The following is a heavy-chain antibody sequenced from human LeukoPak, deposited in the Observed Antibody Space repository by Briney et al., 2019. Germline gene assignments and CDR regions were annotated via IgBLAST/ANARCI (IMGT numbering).Heavy chain of an antibody. CDR2: IRYDGSNK. D-gene: IGHD5-12*01. CDR1: GFSFSSYG. CDR3: AKVRFSDSGRDGLDS. Sequence: GGSLRLSCAASGFSFSSYGMHWVRQASGRGLEWVAFIRYDGSNKDYADSVKGRFTISRDNSKNTLYLEMDSLRAEDTAVYHCAKVRFSDSGRDGLDSWGQGTLVTVSS. V-gene: IGHV3-30*02. J-gene: IGHJ5*01.